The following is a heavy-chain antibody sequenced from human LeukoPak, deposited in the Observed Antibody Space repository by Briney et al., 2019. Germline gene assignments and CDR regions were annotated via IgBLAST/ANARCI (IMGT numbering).Heavy chain of an antibody. D-gene: IGHD4-17*01. Sequence: GGSLRLSCVASGFIFRNYWMSWVRQAPGKGLEWVANINHDGGDKNYVDSVKGRFTISRDNAKSSLYLQMNSLRVEDMAVYYCAITGGPTVTAFDLWGQGILVTVSS. CDR3: AITGGPTVTAFDL. V-gene: IGHV3-7*02. J-gene: IGHJ4*02. CDR1: GFIFRNYW. CDR2: INHDGGDK.